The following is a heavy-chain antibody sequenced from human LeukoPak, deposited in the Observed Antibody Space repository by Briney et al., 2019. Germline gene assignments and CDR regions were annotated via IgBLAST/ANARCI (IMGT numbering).Heavy chain of an antibody. J-gene: IGHJ5*02. D-gene: IGHD1-26*01. Sequence: ASVKVSCKASVYTFTTYGIIWVRQAPGQGLEWMGWISTYNAKTKYAQNLQGRVAMTTDTSTSTVYMELGSLTSDDTAVYYCARDTGSNFFDPWGQGTLVTVAS. V-gene: IGHV1-18*01. CDR1: VYTFTTYG. CDR3: ARDTGSNFFDP. CDR2: ISTYNAKT.